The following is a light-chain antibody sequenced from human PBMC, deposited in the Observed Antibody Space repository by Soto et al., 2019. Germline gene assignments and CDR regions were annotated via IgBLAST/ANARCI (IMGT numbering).Light chain of an antibody. CDR3: QQYGTSPELT. J-gene: IGKJ4*01. CDR1: QSLSSTY. V-gene: IGKV3-20*01. Sequence: DIVLTQSPGTLSLSPGESATLSCRASQSLSSTYLAWYQQRPGQAPRLLIYGASTRATGTPDRFSGSGSGTDFTLTISRLEPEDFAVYYCQQYGTSPELTFGGGTKVEIE. CDR2: GAS.